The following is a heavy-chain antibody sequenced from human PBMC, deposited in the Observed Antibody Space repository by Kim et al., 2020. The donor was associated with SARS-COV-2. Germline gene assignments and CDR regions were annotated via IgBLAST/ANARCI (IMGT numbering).Heavy chain of an antibody. CDR2: IGGSGVP. CDR3: AKTSASGPTRAYDA. CDR1: GLKFGGYS. J-gene: IGHJ5*02. Sequence: SGLKFGGYSMSWVRQAPGRGLEWVSVIGGSGVPIYAVSVKGRFTISRDNSKNMVYLQMNSLTAEDSAVYFCAKTSASGPTRAYDAWGQGTLAT. V-gene: IGHV3-23*01. D-gene: IGHD5-12*01.